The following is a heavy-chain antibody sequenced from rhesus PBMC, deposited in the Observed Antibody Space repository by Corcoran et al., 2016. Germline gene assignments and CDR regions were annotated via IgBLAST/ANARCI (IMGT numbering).Heavy chain of an antibody. CDR3: AGLTSP. Sequence: EVQLVESGGGLAKPGGSLRLSCAASGLTFSSYWMHWVSKAQGKGLEVISAINSAGSSTYYADSVKGRFTISRENAKNTLYLQMDGLRAEDTAVYYCAGLTSPWGQGVLVTVSS. V-gene: IGHV3-14*01. CDR2: INSAGSST. CDR1: GLTFSSYW. J-gene: IGHJ4*01.